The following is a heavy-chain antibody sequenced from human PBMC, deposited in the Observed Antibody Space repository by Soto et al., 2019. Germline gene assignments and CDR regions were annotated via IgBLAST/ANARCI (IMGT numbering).Heavy chain of an antibody. CDR2: ISAHNGNT. V-gene: IGHV1-18*01. CDR1: GYIFTTYG. D-gene: IGHD1-1*01. J-gene: IGHJ4*02. CDR3: ARGRYGDY. Sequence: QVHLVQSGAEVKKPGASVKVSCKGSGYIFTTYGITWVRQAPGQGLEWMGWISAHNGNTNYAQKLQGRVTVTRDTSTSTAYMELRNLRSDGTAVYYCARGRYGDYWGQGVLVTVSS.